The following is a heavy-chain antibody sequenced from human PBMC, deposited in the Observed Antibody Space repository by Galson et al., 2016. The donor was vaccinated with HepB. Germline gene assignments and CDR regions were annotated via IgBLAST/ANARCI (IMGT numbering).Heavy chain of an antibody. CDR1: GYSFTRYT. CDR2: INAGNGNT. Sequence: VSCKASGYSFTRYTIHWVRQAPGQRLEWMGWINAGNGNTKYSQKFQGRVTISRDTSASTAYMELSSLRSEDTTVYYCARSYSGYDHFDYWSQGTLVTVSS. J-gene: IGHJ4*02. V-gene: IGHV1-3*01. D-gene: IGHD5-12*01. CDR3: ARSYSGYDHFDY.